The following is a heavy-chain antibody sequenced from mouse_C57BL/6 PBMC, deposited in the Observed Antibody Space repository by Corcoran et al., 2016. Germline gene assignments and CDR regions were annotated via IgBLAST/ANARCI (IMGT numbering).Heavy chain of an antibody. Sequence: QVQLQQSGAELVKPGASVKISCKASGYAFSSYWMNWVKQRPGKGLEWIGQIYPGDGDTNYNGKFKGKATLTADKSSSTAYMQLSSLTSEDSAVYFCARDYDGYYGYFDYWGQGTTLTVSS. CDR2: IYPGDGDT. J-gene: IGHJ2*01. D-gene: IGHD2-3*01. CDR3: ARDYDGYYGYFDY. CDR1: GYAFSSYW. V-gene: IGHV1-80*01.